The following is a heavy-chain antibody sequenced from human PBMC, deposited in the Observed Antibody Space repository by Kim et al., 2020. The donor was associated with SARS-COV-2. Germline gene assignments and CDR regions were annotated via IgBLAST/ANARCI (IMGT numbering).Heavy chain of an antibody. Sequence: KSHADSVKGRFTIYRVNSKNTLYLQMNSLGAEETAVYYCAEDGLYTPGGYWGQGTLVTVSS. CDR3: AEDGLYTPGGY. CDR2: K. V-gene: IGHV3-30*02. J-gene: IGHJ4*02. D-gene: IGHD4-4*01.